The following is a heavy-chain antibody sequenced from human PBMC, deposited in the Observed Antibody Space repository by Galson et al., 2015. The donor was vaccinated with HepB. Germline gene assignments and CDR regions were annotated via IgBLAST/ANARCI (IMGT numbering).Heavy chain of an antibody. CDR1: GFTFSGSA. Sequence: SLRLSCAASGFTFSGSAMHWVRQTSGKGLEWVGRIGSKANNYATASAASVKGRFSISRDDSKNTAFLQMTSLKTEDTAVYYFTRLGHLSGFCSGWGQGTLVTVSS. CDR2: IGSKANNYAT. CDR3: TRLGHLSGFCSG. D-gene: IGHD6-25*01. J-gene: IGHJ4*02. V-gene: IGHV3-73*01.